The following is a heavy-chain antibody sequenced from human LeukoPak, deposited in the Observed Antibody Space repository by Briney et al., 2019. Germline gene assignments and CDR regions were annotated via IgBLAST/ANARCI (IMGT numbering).Heavy chain of an antibody. CDR2: IYYSGST. D-gene: IGHD3-22*01. V-gene: IGHV4-30-4*01. Sequence: SQTLSLTCTVSGGSISSGDYYWSWIRQPPGKGLEWIGYIYYSGSTYYNPSLKSRVTISVDTSKNQFSLKLSSVTAADTAVYYCARDSSYYDSRGPDVFGIWGQGTMVTVSS. J-gene: IGHJ3*02. CDR3: ARDSSYYDSRGPDVFGI. CDR1: GGSISSGDYY.